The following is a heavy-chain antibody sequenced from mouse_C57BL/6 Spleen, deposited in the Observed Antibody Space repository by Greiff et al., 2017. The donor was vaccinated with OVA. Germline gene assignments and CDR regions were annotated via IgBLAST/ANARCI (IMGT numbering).Heavy chain of an antibody. CDR3: TINYDSSSYYFDY. D-gene: IGHD1-1*01. V-gene: IGHV1-82*01. CDR1: GYAFSSSW. J-gene: IGHJ2*01. Sequence: QVQLQQSGPELVKPGASVKISCKASGYAFSSSWMNWVKQRPGKGLEWIGRIYPGDGDTNYNGKFKGKAKLTADTSSSTAYMQLSSRTSEDSAVYFCTINYDSSSYYFDYWGQGTTLTVSS. CDR2: IYPGDGDT.